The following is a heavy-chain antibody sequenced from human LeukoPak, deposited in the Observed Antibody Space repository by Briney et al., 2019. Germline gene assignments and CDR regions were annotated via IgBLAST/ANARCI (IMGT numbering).Heavy chain of an antibody. CDR3: ARGGYCSSTSCPPGFNYFDY. CDR1: GASISDYY. D-gene: IGHD2-2*01. J-gene: IGHJ4*02. V-gene: IGHV4-4*07. CDR2: CYTSGST. Sequence: SETLSLTCTISGASISDYYWSWIRQPAGKGLEYVGRCYTSGSTNYNPSLKSRVTISVDTSKNQFSLKLSSVTAADTAVYYCARGGYCSSTSCPPGFNYFDYWGQGTLVTVSS.